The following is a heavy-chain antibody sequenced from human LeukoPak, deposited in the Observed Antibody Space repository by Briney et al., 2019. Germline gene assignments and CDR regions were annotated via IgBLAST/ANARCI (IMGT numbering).Heavy chain of an antibody. D-gene: IGHD5-12*01. Sequence: SETLSLTCAVYGGSFSGYYWSWIRQPPGKGLEWIGEINHSGSTNYNPSLKSRVTISVDTSKNQFSLKLSSVTAADTAVYYCSGLRPAVDYWGQGTLVTVSS. J-gene: IGHJ4*02. CDR1: GGSFSGYY. V-gene: IGHV4-34*01. CDR3: SGLRPAVDY. CDR2: INHSGST.